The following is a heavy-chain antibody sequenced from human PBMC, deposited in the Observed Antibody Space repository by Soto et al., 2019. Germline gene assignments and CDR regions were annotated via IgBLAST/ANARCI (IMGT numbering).Heavy chain of an antibody. CDR2: IYWDDDK. V-gene: IGHV2-5*02. CDR1: GFSLSTSGVG. Sequence: QITLKESGPTLVNPTQTLTLTCTFSGFSLSTSGVGVGWIRQPPGKALEWLALIYWDDDKRYSPSLKSRLTITKDTSKNQVVLTMTNMDPVDTATYYCAHSETGTRPYYYYYGMDVWGQGTTVTVSS. D-gene: IGHD1-1*01. J-gene: IGHJ6*02. CDR3: AHSETGTRPYYYYYGMDV.